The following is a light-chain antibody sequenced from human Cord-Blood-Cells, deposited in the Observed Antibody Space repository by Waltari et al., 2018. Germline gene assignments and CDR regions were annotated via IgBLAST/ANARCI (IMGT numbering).Light chain of an antibody. CDR3: SSYTSSSTYV. Sequence: QSALTQPASVSGSPGQSITISCPGTSSDVGGYTFFSWYQQPPGNAPKLMIYDVSKRPSGVSNRFSGSKSGNTASLTISGLQAEDEADYYCSSYTSSSTYVFGTGTKVTVL. CDR2: DVS. CDR1: SSDVGGYTF. J-gene: IGLJ1*01. V-gene: IGLV2-14*01.